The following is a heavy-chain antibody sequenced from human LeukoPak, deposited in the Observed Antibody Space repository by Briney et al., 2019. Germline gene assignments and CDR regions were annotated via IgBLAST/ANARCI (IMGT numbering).Heavy chain of an antibody. CDR3: AREAVTNNWFDP. D-gene: IGHD4-17*01. Sequence: SETLSLTCTVSGGSVSSGRYYWSWIRQPPGKGLEWIGYIYYSGSTNYNPSLKSRVTISVDTSKNQFSLKLSSVTAADTAVYYCAREAVTNNWFDPWGQGTLVTVSS. CDR2: IYYSGST. V-gene: IGHV4-61*01. CDR1: GGSVSSGRYY. J-gene: IGHJ5*02.